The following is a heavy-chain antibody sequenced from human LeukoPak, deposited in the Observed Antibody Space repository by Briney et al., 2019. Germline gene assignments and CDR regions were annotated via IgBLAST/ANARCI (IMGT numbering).Heavy chain of an antibody. Sequence: GGSLRLSCAASGFTFSRYWMSWVRQAPGKGLEWVANIKKDGSEKYYVDSVKGRFTISRDNAKNSLYLQMNSLRAEDTAVYFCARGLYSSTTYYFDYWGQGTPVTVSS. CDR3: ARGLYSSTTYYFDY. J-gene: IGHJ4*02. CDR1: GFTFSRYW. CDR2: IKKDGSEK. V-gene: IGHV3-7*03. D-gene: IGHD6-13*01.